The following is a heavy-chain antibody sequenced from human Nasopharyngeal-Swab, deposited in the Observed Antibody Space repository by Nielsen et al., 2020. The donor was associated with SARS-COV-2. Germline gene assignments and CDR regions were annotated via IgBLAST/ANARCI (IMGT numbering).Heavy chain of an antibody. Sequence: SETLSLTCAVYGESFSGYYWSWIRQPPGKGLEWIGEINHSGSTNYNPSLKSRVTISADTSKSQFSLKLSSVTAADTAVYYCARARYCSGGSCYRRNNWFDPWGQGTLVTVSS. CDR3: ARARYCSGGSCYRRNNWFDP. J-gene: IGHJ5*02. D-gene: IGHD2-15*01. V-gene: IGHV4-34*01. CDR1: GESFSGYY. CDR2: INHSGST.